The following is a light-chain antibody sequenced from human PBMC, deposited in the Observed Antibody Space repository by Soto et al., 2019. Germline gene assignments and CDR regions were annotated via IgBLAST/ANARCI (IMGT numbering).Light chain of an antibody. CDR2: LGS. Sequence: DIVMTQSPLSLPVTPGEPASISCRSSQSLLHSNGYKYLDWYLQKAGQSLQLLIYLGSNRASGVPDRFSGSGSGTDFTLKISRVEAEDVGVDYSMQALQTPWTFGQGNKVEIK. CDR3: MQALQTPWT. J-gene: IGKJ1*01. V-gene: IGKV2-28*01. CDR1: QSLLHSNGYKY.